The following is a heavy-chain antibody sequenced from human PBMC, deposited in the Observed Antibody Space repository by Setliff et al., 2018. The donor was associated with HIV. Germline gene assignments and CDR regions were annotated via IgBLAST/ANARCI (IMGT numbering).Heavy chain of an antibody. CDR3: ARDHCSSSGCYEYSYYGMDV. CDR1: GYTFTDYY. D-gene: IGHD2-2*01. Sequence: GASVKVSCKASGYTFTDYYIHWVRQAPGQGLEWMGWISAYNGNTNYAQKLQGRVTMTTDTSTSTAYMELRSLRSDDTAVYYCARDHCSSSGCYEYSYYGMDVWGQGTTVTVSS. V-gene: IGHV1-18*04. CDR2: ISAYNGNT. J-gene: IGHJ6*02.